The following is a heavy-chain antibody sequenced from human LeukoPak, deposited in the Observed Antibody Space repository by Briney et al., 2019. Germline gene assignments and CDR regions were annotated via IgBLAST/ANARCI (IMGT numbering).Heavy chain of an antibody. CDR3: ARDLGGIAVAGTYFDY. D-gene: IGHD6-19*01. CDR1: GFTISTYD. CDR2: FSGSDGSA. V-gene: IGHV3-23*01. Sequence: GGSLRLSCAASGFTISTYDMSWVRQAPGKGPEWVSGFSGSDGSAYYADSVKGRFTISRDNAKNSLYLQMNSLRAEDTAVYYCARDLGGIAVAGTYFDYWGQGTLVTVSS. J-gene: IGHJ4*02.